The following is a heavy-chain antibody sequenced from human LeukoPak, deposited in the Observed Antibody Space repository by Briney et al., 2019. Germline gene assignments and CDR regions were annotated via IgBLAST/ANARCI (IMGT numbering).Heavy chain of an antibody. D-gene: IGHD5-24*01. CDR3: ARDRYGDGFAHFDY. V-gene: IGHV1-2*02. Sequence: ASVKLACKASGYTFTSYAMHWVRQAPGQGLEWMGWITPSGGTNYPQKFQGRVAITRDTSITTAYMDLSRLTSDDTAVYYCARDRYGDGFAHFDYWGQGAMVADSS. J-gene: IGHJ4*02. CDR2: ITPSGGT. CDR1: GYTFTSYA.